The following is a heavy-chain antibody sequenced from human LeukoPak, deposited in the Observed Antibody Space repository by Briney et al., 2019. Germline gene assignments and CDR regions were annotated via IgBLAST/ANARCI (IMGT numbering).Heavy chain of an antibody. D-gene: IGHD5-18*01. Sequence: ASVKVSCKASGYTFTSYGISWVRQAPGQGLEWMGWISAYNGNTNYAQKLQGRVTMTTDTSTSTAYMELRSLRSDDTAVYYCARVNTAMVIVAFDIWGQGTMVTVSS. J-gene: IGHJ3*02. CDR1: GYTFTSYG. V-gene: IGHV1-18*01. CDR3: ARVNTAMVIVAFDI. CDR2: ISAYNGNT.